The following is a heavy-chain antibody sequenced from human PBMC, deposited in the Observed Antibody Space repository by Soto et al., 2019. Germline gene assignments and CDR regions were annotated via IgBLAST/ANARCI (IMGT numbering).Heavy chain of an antibody. V-gene: IGHV1-3*01. CDR3: ARDTETLGPRANDALDI. D-gene: IGHD3-3*02. Sequence: ASVKVSCKATGYTFSAYTMNWVRQAPGQSLEWMGWINAGSGTTKYSQNFQGRVSITRDTSASTVYMELTGLTSEDTAVYYCARDTETLGPRANDALDIWGQGTMVTV. CDR1: GYTFSAYT. CDR2: INAGSGTT. J-gene: IGHJ3*02.